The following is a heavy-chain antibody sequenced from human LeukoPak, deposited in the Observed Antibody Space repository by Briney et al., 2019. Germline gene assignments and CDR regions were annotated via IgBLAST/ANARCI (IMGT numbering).Heavy chain of an antibody. J-gene: IGHJ4*02. CDR2: IYNSGST. Sequence: SETLSLTCTVSGGSISSNTYYWGWIRQPPGRGLEWVGYIYNSGSTYYNSSLKSRVTISVDTSKNQFSLKLSSVTAADTAVYYCASGLYEQWLVPKSHEVGESYFDYWGQGTLVTVSS. CDR1: GGSISSNTYY. V-gene: IGHV4-39*07. CDR3: ASGLYEQWLVPKSHEVGESYFDY. D-gene: IGHD6-19*01.